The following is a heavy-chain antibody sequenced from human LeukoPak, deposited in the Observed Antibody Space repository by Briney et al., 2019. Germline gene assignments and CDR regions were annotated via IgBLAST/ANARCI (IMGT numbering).Heavy chain of an antibody. Sequence: SETLSLTCTVSGGSISSSSYYWGWIRQPPGKGLEWIGSIYYSGSTYYNPSLKSRVTISVDTSKNQFSLKLSSVTAADTAVYYCASTTGIVVVPAALLDYWGQGTLVTVSS. J-gene: IGHJ4*02. D-gene: IGHD2-2*01. CDR3: ASTTGIVVVPAALLDY. V-gene: IGHV4-39*01. CDR1: GGSISSSSYY. CDR2: IYYSGST.